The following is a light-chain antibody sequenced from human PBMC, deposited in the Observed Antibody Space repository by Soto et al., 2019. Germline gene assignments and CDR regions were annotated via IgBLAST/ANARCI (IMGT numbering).Light chain of an antibody. Sequence: QSALTQPASVSGSPGQSITISCTGTSRDVGGYNYVSWYQQHPGKAPKLMIYDVRNRPSGVSNRFSGSKSVNTASLTISWFQAEDEADYYCSSYTTISTYVFGTGTKVTVL. J-gene: IGLJ1*01. CDR1: SRDVGGYNY. CDR3: SSYTTISTYV. CDR2: DVR. V-gene: IGLV2-14*01.